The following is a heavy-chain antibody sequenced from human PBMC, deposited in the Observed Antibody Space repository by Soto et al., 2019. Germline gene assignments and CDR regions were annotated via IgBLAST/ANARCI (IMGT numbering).Heavy chain of an antibody. D-gene: IGHD3-22*01. Sequence: GGSLRLSCAASGFTFDDYAMQWVRQAPGKGLEWVSGISWNSGSIGYADSVKGRFTISRDNAKNSLYLQMNSLRAEDTALYYCAKLSSGYYGDWFDPWGQGTLVTVSS. J-gene: IGHJ5*02. V-gene: IGHV3-9*01. CDR2: ISWNSGSI. CDR3: AKLSSGYYGDWFDP. CDR1: GFTFDDYA.